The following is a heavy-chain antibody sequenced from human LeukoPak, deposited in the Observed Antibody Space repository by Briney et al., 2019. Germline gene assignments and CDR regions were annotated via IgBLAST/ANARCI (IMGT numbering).Heavy chain of an antibody. V-gene: IGHV1-18*01. CDR3: ATLGGYCSGGGCSG. CDR2: ISAYNGNT. J-gene: IGHJ4*02. Sequence: ASVKVSCKASGYTFTSYGISWVRQAPGQGLEWMGWISAYNGNTNYAQKLQGRVTITRDTSASTAYMELSSLRSEDTAVYYCATLGGYCSGGGCSGWGQGTLVTVSS. D-gene: IGHD2-15*01. CDR1: GYTFTSYG.